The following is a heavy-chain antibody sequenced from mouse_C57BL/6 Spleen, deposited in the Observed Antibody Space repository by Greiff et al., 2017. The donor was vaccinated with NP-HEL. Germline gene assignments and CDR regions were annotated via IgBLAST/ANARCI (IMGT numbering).Heavy chain of an antibody. Sequence: EVKLMESGGGLVQPGGSLSLSCAASGFTFTDYYMSWVRQPPGKALEWLGFIRNKANGYTTEYSASVKGRFTISRDNSQSILYLQMNALRAEDSATYYCARSNTFAYWGQGTLVTVSA. D-gene: IGHD2-5*01. CDR2: IRNKANGYTT. CDR3: ARSNTFAY. J-gene: IGHJ3*01. V-gene: IGHV7-3*01. CDR1: GFTFTDYY.